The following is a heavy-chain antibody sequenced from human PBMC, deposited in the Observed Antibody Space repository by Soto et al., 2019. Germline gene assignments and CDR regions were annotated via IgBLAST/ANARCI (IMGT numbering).Heavy chain of an antibody. J-gene: IGHJ4*02. Sequence: QVQLQESGPGLVKPSETLSLTCTVSGGSISSYYWSWIRQPPGKGLEWIGYIYYSGSTNYNPSLKSRVTVSVDTSKNQFSLKLSSVIAADTAVYYCARQGGNYYGSGSYYARWGQGTLVTVSS. D-gene: IGHD3-10*01. CDR2: IYYSGST. CDR3: ARQGGNYYGSGSYYAR. CDR1: GGSISSYY. V-gene: IGHV4-59*08.